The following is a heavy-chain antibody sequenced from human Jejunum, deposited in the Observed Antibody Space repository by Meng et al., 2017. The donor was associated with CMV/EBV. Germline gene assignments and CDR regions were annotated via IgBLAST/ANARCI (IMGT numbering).Heavy chain of an antibody. CDR1: GFTFSDYF. V-gene: IGHV3-11*01. CDR2: ISSSGRTI. CDR3: AGVPLPTFFYYSMDV. J-gene: IGHJ6*02. Sequence: GFTFSDYFMSWSRQAPGKGLEWVSYISSSGRTIYYADSVKGRFTISRDNAKNSLYLQMNSLRAEDTAVYYCAGVPLPTFFYYSMDVWGQGTTVTVSS.